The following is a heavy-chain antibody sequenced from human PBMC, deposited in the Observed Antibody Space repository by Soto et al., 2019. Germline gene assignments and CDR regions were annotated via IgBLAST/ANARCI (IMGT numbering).Heavy chain of an antibody. Sequence: SETLSLTCAVYGGSFSGYYWSWIRQPPGKGLEWIGEINHSGSTNYNPSLKSRVTISVDTSKNQFSLKLSSVTAADTAVYYCARLTPYDILTGYYYFDYWGQGTLVTVSS. J-gene: IGHJ4*02. CDR1: GGSFSGYY. CDR3: ARLTPYDILTGYYYFDY. D-gene: IGHD3-9*01. CDR2: INHSGST. V-gene: IGHV4-34*01.